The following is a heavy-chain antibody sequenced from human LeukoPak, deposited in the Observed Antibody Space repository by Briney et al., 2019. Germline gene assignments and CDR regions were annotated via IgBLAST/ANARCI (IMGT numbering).Heavy chain of an antibody. CDR3: ASGRYSGSYYTDAFDI. D-gene: IGHD1-26*01. V-gene: IGHV4-59*01. CDR1: GGSISSYY. CDR2: IYYSGST. Sequence: SETLSLTCTVSGGSISSYYWSWIRQPPGKGLEWIGYIYYSGSTNYNPSLKSRVTISVDTSKNQFSLKLSSVTAADTAVYYCASGRYSGSYYTDAFDIWGQGTMVTVSS. J-gene: IGHJ3*02.